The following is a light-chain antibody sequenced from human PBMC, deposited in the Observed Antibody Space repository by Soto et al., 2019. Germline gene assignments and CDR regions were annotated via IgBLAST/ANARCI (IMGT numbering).Light chain of an antibody. CDR1: QSISSW. CDR2: KAS. Sequence: DIQMTQSPSTLSASVGDRVTIPCRASQSISSWLAWYQQKPGKSPKLLMYKASTLESGVPSRFSGSGSGTEFTLTIRSLQPDDFATYYCQQYNSFPYTFVQGTRLEMK. CDR3: QQYNSFPYT. J-gene: IGKJ2*01. V-gene: IGKV1-5*03.